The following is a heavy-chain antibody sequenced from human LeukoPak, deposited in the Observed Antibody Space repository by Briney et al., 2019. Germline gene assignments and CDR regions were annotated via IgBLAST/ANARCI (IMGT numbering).Heavy chain of an antibody. J-gene: IGHJ3*02. CDR1: GGSISSYY. Sequence: SQTLSLTCTVSGGSISSYYWSWIRQPPGKGLEWIGYVYYSGSTNYNPFLKSRVTISVDTSKNQFSLKLTSVTAADTAVYYCARGQWLVLDAFDIWGQGTMVTVSS. CDR3: ARGQWLVLDAFDI. D-gene: IGHD6-19*01. V-gene: IGHV4-59*01. CDR2: VYYSGST.